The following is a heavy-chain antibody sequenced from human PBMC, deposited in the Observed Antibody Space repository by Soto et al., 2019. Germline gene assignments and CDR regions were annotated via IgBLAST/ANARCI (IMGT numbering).Heavy chain of an antibody. CDR3: AREGANTEDYSSGWYGSYDFDY. CDR1: GFTFSSYS. D-gene: IGHD6-19*01. CDR2: ISSSSSYI. J-gene: IGHJ4*02. Sequence: GGSLRLSCAASGFTFSSYSMNWVRQAPGKGLEWVSSISSSSSYIYYADSVKGRFTISRDNAKNSLYLQMNSLRAEDTAVYYCAREGANTEDYSSGWYGSYDFDYWGQGTLVTVSS. V-gene: IGHV3-21*01.